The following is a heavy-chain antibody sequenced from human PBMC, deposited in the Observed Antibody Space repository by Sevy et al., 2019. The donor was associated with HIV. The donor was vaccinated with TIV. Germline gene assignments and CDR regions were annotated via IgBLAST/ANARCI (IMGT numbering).Heavy chain of an antibody. CDR3: AKLHSRMIPGNGALDC. CDR1: GFSFSNYV. CDR2: VSPTSLST. J-gene: IGHJ4*01. D-gene: IGHD3-16*01. V-gene: IGHV3-23*01. Sequence: GGSLRLSCTASGFSFSNYVMAWVRQAPGKGLEWVSSVSPTSLSTYYAESVKGRFTISRDNSKNTLYLQMNSLRAEDTAIYYCAKLHSRMIPGNGALDCWGRGTLVTVSS.